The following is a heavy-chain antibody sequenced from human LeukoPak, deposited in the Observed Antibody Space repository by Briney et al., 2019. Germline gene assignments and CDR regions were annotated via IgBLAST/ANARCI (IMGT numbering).Heavy chain of an antibody. CDR1: GFTFNTYW. J-gene: IGHJ4*01. CDR2: IKPGGTEK. CDR3: ARGPRSFDY. V-gene: IGHV3-7*05. Sequence: PGGSLRLSCAASGFTFNTYWMSWVRQAPGKGLEWVANIKPGGTEKYYVASVRGRFTISRDNAKNSLYLQMNSLRAEDTAVFYCARGPRSFDYWGQGALVTVSS.